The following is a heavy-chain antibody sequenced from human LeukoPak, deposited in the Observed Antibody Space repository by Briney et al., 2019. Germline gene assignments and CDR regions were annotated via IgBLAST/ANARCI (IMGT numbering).Heavy chain of an antibody. D-gene: IGHD4-17*01. CDR3: ATASTVTTERGSVVRAFDI. Sequence: SSVKVSCKASGYTFTSYDINWVRQATGQGLEWMGWMNPNSGNTGYAQKFQGRVTMTRSTSISTAYMELSSLRSEDTAVYYCATASTVTTERGSVVRAFDIWGQGTMVTVSS. V-gene: IGHV1-8*01. CDR2: MNPNSGNT. CDR1: GYTFTSYD. J-gene: IGHJ3*02.